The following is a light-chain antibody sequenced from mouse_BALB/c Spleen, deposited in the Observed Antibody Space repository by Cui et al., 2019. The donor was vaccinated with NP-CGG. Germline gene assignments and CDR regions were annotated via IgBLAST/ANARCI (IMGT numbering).Light chain of an antibody. CDR1: TGAVTTSNY. Sequence: QAVVTQESALTTSPGEIVTLTCRSSTGAVTTSNYSNWLQVKPYHLFPRLPAATKKGGPGVHARFSGYLIGDKAALTITGAQTEDEAIYFCALWYSNHWVFGGGTKLTVL. CDR2: ATK. V-gene: IGLV1*01. J-gene: IGLJ1*01. CDR3: ALWYSNHWV.